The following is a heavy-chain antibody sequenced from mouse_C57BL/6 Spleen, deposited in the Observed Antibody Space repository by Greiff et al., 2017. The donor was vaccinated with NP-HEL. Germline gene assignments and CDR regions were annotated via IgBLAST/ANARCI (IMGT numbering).Heavy chain of an antibody. V-gene: IGHV5-6*01. Sequence: EVKLVESGGDLVKPGGSLKLSCAASGFTFSSYGMSWVRQTPDKRLEWVATISSGGSYTYYPDSVKGRCTISRDNAKNTLYLRRSSLKSADTAVCYCAGPQYDYGGFAYWGQGTLVTVSA. CDR1: GFTFSSYG. CDR2: ISSGGSYT. D-gene: IGHD2-4*01. J-gene: IGHJ3*01. CDR3: AGPQYDYGGFAY.